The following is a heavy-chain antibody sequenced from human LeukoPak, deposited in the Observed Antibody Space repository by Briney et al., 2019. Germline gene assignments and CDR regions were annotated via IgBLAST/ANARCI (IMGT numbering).Heavy chain of an antibody. CDR3: ARFGLVAAIDY. Sequence: PGGSLRLSCAASGFTFSSNWMTWVRQAPGRGLEWVAHLKEDGSQKNYVDSVGGRFTVSRDNAKNSLYLQMNSLRAEDTAVYYCARFGLVAAIDYWGQGTLVTVSS. J-gene: IGHJ4*02. D-gene: IGHD5-12*01. CDR1: GFTFSSNW. CDR2: LKEDGSQK. V-gene: IGHV3-7*04.